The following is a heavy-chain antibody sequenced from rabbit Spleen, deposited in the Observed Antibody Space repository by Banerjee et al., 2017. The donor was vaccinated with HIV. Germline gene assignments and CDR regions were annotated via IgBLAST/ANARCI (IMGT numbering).Heavy chain of an antibody. CDR2: INVATGKP. V-gene: IGHV1S40*01. CDR1: GFSFGDRDV. D-gene: IGHD8-1*01. J-gene: IGHJ6*01. CDR3: ARDSGSSFSSYGMDL. Sequence: QSLEESGGDLVKPEGSLTLTCTASGFSFGDRDVMCWVRQAPGKGLEWIACINVATGKPVYATCVKGRFTSSKTSSTTVTLQMTSLTAADTATYFCARDSGSSFSSYGMDLWGPGTLVTVS.